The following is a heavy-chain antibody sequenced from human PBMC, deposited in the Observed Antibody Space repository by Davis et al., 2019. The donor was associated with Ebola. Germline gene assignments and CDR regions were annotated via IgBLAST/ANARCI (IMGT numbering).Heavy chain of an antibody. CDR1: GLNFSNFG. V-gene: IGHV3-30*02. J-gene: IGHJ4*02. CDR2: IRFDARDS. Sequence: GGSLRLSCAASGLNFSNFGMHWVRQAPGKGLEWVAFIRFDARDSYYIDSVQDRFTISRDNSKNTMYLQMNSLRNEDTAVYYCARDPLGYTDDNDSWGQGTLVIVSS. CDR3: ARDPLGYTDDNDS. D-gene: IGHD2-2*02.